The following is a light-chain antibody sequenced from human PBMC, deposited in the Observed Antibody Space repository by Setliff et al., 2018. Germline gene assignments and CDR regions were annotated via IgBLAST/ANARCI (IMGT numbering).Light chain of an antibody. CDR1: SSNIGAGYD. J-gene: IGLJ1*01. V-gene: IGLV1-40*01. Sequence: QSVLTQPPSVSGAPGQRVTISCTGSSSNIGAGYDVHWYQQLPGTAPKLLIYGNSNRLSGVPDRFSGSKSGTSASLAITGLQAEDEADYYCQSYDSSLSGSYVFGTGTRSPS. CDR2: GNS. CDR3: QSYDSSLSGSYV.